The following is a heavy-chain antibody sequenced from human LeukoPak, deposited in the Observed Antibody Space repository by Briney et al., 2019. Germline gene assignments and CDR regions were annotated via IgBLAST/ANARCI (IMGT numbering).Heavy chain of an antibody. CDR1: GFTVSSHY. J-gene: IGHJ4*02. V-gene: IGHV3-53*01. CDR2: IYADGNT. D-gene: IGHD4-17*01. Sequence: GGSLTLSCVASGFTVSSHYMSWVRKAPGKGLEWVSFIYADGNTYYADTVKGRFTTSRDNSKNTLYLQMNSLRAEDTAVYYCARDSYGDANFDSWGQGTLVTVSS. CDR3: ARDSYGDANFDS.